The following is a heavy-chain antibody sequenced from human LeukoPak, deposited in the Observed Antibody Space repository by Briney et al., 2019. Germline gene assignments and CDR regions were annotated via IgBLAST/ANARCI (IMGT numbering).Heavy chain of an antibody. J-gene: IGHJ4*02. CDR1: GGSFSGYY. Sequence: SETLSLTCAVYGGSFSGYYWSWIRQPPGKGLEWIGEINHSGSTNYNPSLKSRVTISVDTSKNQFSLKLSSVTAADTAVYYCARRTSSSWYRGTYDYWGQGTLVTVSS. CDR3: ARRTSSSWYRGTYDY. V-gene: IGHV4-34*01. D-gene: IGHD6-13*01. CDR2: INHSGST.